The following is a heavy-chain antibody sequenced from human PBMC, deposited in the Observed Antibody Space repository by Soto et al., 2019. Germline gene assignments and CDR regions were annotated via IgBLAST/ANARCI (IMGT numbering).Heavy chain of an antibody. CDR1: GFTVSSNY. J-gene: IGHJ6*02. V-gene: IGHV3-53*01. CDR2: IYSGGST. D-gene: IGHD6-13*01. CDR3: ARGARSWSLDMDV. Sequence: GGSLRLSCAASGFTVSSNYMSWVRQAPGKGLEWVSVIYSGGSTYYADSVKGRFTISRDNSKNTLYLQMNSLRAEDTAVYYCARGARSWSLDMDVWGQGTTVTVSS.